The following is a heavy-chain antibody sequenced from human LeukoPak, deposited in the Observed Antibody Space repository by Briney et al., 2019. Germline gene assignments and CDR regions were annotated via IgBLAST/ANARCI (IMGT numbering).Heavy chain of an antibody. D-gene: IGHD1-26*01. V-gene: IGHV4-31*03. CDR3: ARAGGSYGSRYYFDY. CDR2: IYYSGST. J-gene: IGHJ4*02. CDR1: GGSISSGGYY. Sequence: SETLSLTCTVSGGSISSGGYYWSWIRQHPGKGLEWIGYIYYSGSTYYNPSLKSRVTISVDTSKNQFSLKLSSVTAADTAVYYCARAGGSYGSRYYFDYWGQGTLVTVSS.